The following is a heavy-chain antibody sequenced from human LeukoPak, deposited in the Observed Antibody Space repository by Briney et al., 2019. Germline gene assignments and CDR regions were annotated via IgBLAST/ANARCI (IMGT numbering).Heavy chain of an antibody. J-gene: IGHJ4*02. D-gene: IGHD6-13*01. V-gene: IGHV4-4*02. CDR2: IYHSGST. Sequence: SETLSLTCAVSGGFISSSNWWSWVRQPPGKGLKWIGEIYHSGSTNYNPSLKSRVTISVDKSKNQFSLKLSSVTAADTAVYYCARGGSSSSWPFYYWGQGTLVTVSS. CDR3: ARGGSSSSWPFYY. CDR1: GGFISSSNW.